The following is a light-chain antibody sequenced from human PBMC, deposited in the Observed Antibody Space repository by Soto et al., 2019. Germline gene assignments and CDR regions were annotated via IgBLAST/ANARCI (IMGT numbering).Light chain of an antibody. CDR3: QQRTRWPMT. V-gene: IGKV3-11*01. Sequence: DIGLTHSPATLSVAPGDRVTLSCRASQNLHSFLNWYQQRPGQASRPLIYDGSKRAAGVPDRISGDGSGTDYTLTISSLQPEDFAVYYCQQRTRWPMTFGQGTRLDIK. J-gene: IGKJ5*01. CDR1: QNLHSF. CDR2: DGS.